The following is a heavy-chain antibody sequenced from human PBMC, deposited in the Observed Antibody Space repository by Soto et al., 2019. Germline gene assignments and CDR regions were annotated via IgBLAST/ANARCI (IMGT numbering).Heavy chain of an antibody. J-gene: IGHJ4*02. V-gene: IGHV1-69*01. CDR3: AKEAGDH. Sequence: QMQLVQSGAEVRERGSSVKTSCKPSGGPFNTYALTWVRQAPGQGLEWIGGIIPIFGIKNVAQRFQGRVTINADESLTTAYMEMTSLRSDDTAVYYCAKEAGDHWGQGTLVTVSS. D-gene: IGHD3-10*01. CDR1: GGPFNTYA. CDR2: IIPIFGIK.